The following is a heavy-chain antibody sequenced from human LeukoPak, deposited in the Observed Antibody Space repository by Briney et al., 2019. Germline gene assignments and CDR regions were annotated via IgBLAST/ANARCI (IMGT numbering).Heavy chain of an antibody. Sequence: PGGSLRLSCVASGFTFSRYGMHWVRQTPSKGLVWVSRINSAGRSTSYADPVQGRFTISRDNAKNTLYLQMNSLRAEDMAIYYCARVISGYDSSGYRDYWGQGTLVTVSS. CDR1: GFTFSRYG. J-gene: IGHJ4*02. V-gene: IGHV3-74*01. D-gene: IGHD3-22*01. CDR2: INSAGRST. CDR3: ARVISGYDSSGYRDY.